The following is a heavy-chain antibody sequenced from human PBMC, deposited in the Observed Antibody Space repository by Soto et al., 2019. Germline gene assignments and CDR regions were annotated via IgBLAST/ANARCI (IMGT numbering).Heavy chain of an antibody. J-gene: IGHJ5*02. CDR2: ISAYNGNT. CDR1: GYTFTSYG. D-gene: IGHD3-22*01. V-gene: IGHV1-18*01. CDR3: ARAGYYDDSSGYRNWFDP. Sequence: GASVKVSCKASGYTFTSYGISWVRQAPGQGLEWMGWISAYNGNTNYAQKLQGRVTMTTDTSTSTAYMELRSLRSDDTAVYYCARAGYYDDSSGYRNWFDPWGQGTLVTVSS.